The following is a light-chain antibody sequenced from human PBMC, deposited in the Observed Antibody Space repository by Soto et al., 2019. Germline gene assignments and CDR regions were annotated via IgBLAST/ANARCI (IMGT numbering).Light chain of an antibody. CDR1: QSVTSN. Sequence: EIVMTQSPATLSVSPGERATLSCRASQSVTSNLAWYQQKPGHAPRLLIYGASTRATGIPARFSGSGSGTEFTLTISSLQSEDFAVYCCQQYNNWPPTXGQGTKV. CDR2: GAS. V-gene: IGKV3-15*01. CDR3: QQYNNWPPT. J-gene: IGKJ1*01.